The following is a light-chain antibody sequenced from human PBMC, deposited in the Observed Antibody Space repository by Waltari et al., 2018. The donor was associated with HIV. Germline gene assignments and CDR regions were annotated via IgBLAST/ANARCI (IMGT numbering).Light chain of an antibody. CDR3: QAWGSTTSGV. CDR1: ELGAKY. J-gene: IGLJ2*01. Sequence: SYEVTQPPSVAVSPGQTASITCSGYELGAKYTCWYHQKPGQSPLLVIYQDDKRPSGIPARFSASSSGHTATLTISGTLPMDEADYYCQAWGSTTSGVFGRGTKLTVL. V-gene: IGLV3-1*01. CDR2: QDD.